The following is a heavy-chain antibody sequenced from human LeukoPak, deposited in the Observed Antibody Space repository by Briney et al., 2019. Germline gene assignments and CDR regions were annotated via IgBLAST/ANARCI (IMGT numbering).Heavy chain of an antibody. CDR2: INTNTGNP. Sequence: PVASVKVSCKASGYTFTSYAMNWVRQAPGQGLEWMGWINTNTGNPTYAQGFTGRFVFSLDTSVSTAYLQISSLKAEDTAVYYCARYPYEQWLVREAFDIWGQGTMVTVSS. CDR3: ARYPYEQWLVREAFDI. CDR1: GYTFTSYA. V-gene: IGHV7-4-1*02. J-gene: IGHJ3*02. D-gene: IGHD6-19*01.